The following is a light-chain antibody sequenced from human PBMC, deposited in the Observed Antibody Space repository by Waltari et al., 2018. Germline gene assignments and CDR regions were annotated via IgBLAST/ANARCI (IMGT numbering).Light chain of an antibody. CDR2: SDD. CDR1: SSNIGNHA. J-gene: IGLJ3*02. V-gene: IGLV1-36*01. CDR3: AAWDDSLHGPV. Sequence: QSVLTQPPSVSEAPRQRVTISCSGSSSNIGNHAGNWYQQLPGKAPKLLIYSDDLLPSGVSDRFSGSKSGTSASLAISGLQSEDEADYYCAAWDDSLHGPVFGGGTKLTVL.